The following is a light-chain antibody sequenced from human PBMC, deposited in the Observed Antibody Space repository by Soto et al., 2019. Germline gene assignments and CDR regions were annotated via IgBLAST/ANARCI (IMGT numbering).Light chain of an antibody. CDR1: QSVLYSSNNKNY. V-gene: IGKV4-1*01. CDR3: QQYYSIPRT. J-gene: IGKJ1*01. Sequence: DIVVTQSPDSLAVSLGERATINCKSSQSVLYSSNNKNYLAWYQQKPGQPPKLLIYWASTRESGVPDRFSGSGSETDFTLTVSSLQAEDVAVYYCQQYYSIPRTFGQGTKVEVK. CDR2: WAS.